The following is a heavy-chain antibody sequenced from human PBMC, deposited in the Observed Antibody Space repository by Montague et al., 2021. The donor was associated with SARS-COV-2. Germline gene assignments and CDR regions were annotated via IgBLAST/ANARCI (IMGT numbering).Heavy chain of an antibody. J-gene: IGHJ4*02. Sequence: SETLSLTCEVSGGSISSYYWSWIRQSPGKGLEWIGYVHYTGSTKYNPSLKTRVTLSLDTPKNHISLKLSSVTAADTAVYYCARAQNTCFIANCVNYFEVWGLGALVTVSP. V-gene: IGHV4-59*01. CDR1: GGSISSYY. D-gene: IGHD1-1*01. CDR2: VHYTGST. CDR3: ARAQNTCFIANCVNYFEV.